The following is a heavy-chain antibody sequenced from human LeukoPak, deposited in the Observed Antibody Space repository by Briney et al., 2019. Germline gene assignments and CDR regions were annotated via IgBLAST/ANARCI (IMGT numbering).Heavy chain of an antibody. CDR2: MNPNSGNT. Sequence: ASVKVSCKASGYTFTSYDINWVRQATGQGLEWMGWMNPNSGNTGYAQKFQGRVTMTRNTSISTAYMELSSLRSEDTAVYYCARAVRRARGHNDYGGNYMGYWGQGTLVTVSS. CDR3: ARAVRRARGHNDYGGNYMGY. V-gene: IGHV1-8*01. CDR1: GYTFTSYD. D-gene: IGHD4-23*01. J-gene: IGHJ4*02.